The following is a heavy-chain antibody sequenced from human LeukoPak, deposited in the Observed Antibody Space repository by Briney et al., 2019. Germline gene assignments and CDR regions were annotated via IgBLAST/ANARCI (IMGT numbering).Heavy chain of an antibody. CDR2: MNPNSGNT. V-gene: IGHV1-8*01. D-gene: IGHD6-19*01. Sequence: GASVKVSCKASGYTFTSYDINWVRQATGQGLEWMGWMNPNSGNTGYAQKFQGRVTMTRNTSISTAYMELSSLRSEDTAVYYCAREEELAVAGKYGMDVWGQGTTVTVSS. J-gene: IGHJ6*02. CDR1: GYTFTSYD. CDR3: AREEELAVAGKYGMDV.